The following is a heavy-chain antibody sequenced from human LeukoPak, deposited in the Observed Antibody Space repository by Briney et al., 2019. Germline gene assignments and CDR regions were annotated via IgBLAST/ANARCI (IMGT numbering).Heavy chain of an antibody. V-gene: IGHV3-23*01. CDR2: ISGSGGST. CDR3: AKAGQGDN. Sequence: GGSLRLSCAASGFTFTSYVMTWVRQAPGKGLEWVSSISGSGGSTWYADSVKGRFTISRDTSKNTIYLQMNSLRAEDTASYYCAKAGQGDNWGQGTLVIVSS. CDR1: GFTFTSYV. J-gene: IGHJ4*02.